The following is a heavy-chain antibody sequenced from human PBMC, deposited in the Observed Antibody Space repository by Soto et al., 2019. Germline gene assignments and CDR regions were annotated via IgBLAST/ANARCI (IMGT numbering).Heavy chain of an antibody. Sequence: ASVKVSCKASGYTFTSYAMHWVRQAPGQRLEWMGWINAGNGNTKYSQKFQGRVTITRDTSASTAYMELSSLRSEDTAVYYCARESGYSSSPRSAHFDSWGEGTVVTV. D-gene: IGHD6-13*01. CDR3: ARESGYSSSPRSAHFDS. V-gene: IGHV1-3*01. J-gene: IGHJ4*02. CDR2: INAGNGNT. CDR1: GYTFTSYA.